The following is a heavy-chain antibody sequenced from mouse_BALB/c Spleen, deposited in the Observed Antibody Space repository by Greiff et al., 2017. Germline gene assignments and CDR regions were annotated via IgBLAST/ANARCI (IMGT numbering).Heavy chain of an antibody. D-gene: IGHD1-1*02. Sequence: VQLQQPGAELVMPGASVKMSCKASGYTFTDYWMHWVKQRPGQGLEWIGAIDTSDSYTSYNQKFKGKATLTVDESSSTAYMQLSSLTSEDSAVYYCARSEVGPFDYWGQGTTLTVSS. V-gene: IGHV1-69*01. CDR2: IDTSDSYT. CDR3: ARSEVGPFDY. CDR1: GYTFTDYW. J-gene: IGHJ2*01.